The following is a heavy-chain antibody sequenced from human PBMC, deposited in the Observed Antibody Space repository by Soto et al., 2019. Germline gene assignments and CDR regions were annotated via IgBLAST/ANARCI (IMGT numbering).Heavy chain of an antibody. D-gene: IGHD2-8*01. CDR3: ARAPMVISRSYFDN. CDR1: GGSISGFY. CDR2: ISYSGNT. Sequence: SETLSLTCTVSGGSISGFYWTWIRQPPGKGLEWIGYISYSGNTNYSPSLKSRVTISVDTSKRLSSLKLTSVTTADAAVYFCARAPMVISRSYFDNWGQGTPVTVSS. J-gene: IGHJ4*02. V-gene: IGHV4-59*12.